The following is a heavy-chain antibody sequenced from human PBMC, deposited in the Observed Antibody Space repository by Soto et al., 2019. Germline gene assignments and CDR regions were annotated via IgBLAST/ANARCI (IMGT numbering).Heavy chain of an antibody. CDR1: GGSVIGGSYY. Sequence: SETLSLTCTVSGGSVIGGSYYWILIRQPPGKGLEWIGYIYYSGSTNYNPSLKSRVTISVDTSKNQFSLKLSSVTAADTAVYYCAREHPAYGSGSYDTWGQGTLVTVSS. CDR3: AREHPAYGSGSYDT. V-gene: IGHV4-61*01. J-gene: IGHJ5*02. D-gene: IGHD3-10*01. CDR2: IYYSGST.